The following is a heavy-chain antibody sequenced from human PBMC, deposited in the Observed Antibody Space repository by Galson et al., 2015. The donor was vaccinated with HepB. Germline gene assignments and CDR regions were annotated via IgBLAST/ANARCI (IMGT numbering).Heavy chain of an antibody. CDR2: IYPGDSDT. J-gene: IGHJ6*03. Sequence: QSGAEVKKPGESLKISCKGSGYSFTSYWIGWVRQMPGKGLEWMGIIYPGDSDTRYSPSFQGQVTISADKSISTAYLQWSSLKASDTAMYYCASQRGRVPHDYLYYYYMDVWGKWTTVTVSS. CDR1: GYSFTSYW. V-gene: IGHV5-51*03. D-gene: IGHD4/OR15-4a*01. CDR3: ASQRGRVPHDYLYYYYMDV.